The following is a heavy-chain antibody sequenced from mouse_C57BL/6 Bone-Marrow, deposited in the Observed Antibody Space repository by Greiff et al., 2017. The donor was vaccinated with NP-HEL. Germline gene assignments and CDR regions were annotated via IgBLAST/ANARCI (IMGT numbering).Heavy chain of an antibody. D-gene: IGHD1-1*01. J-gene: IGHJ2*01. CDR1: GFTFSSSA. CDR2: ISSGGDYI. V-gene: IGHV5-9-1*02. CDR3: TRRCGYDGSGYDY. Sequence: EVMLVESGEGLVKPGGSLKLSCAASGFTFSSSAMSWVRQTPEKRLEWVAYISSGGDYIYYADTVKGRVTISRDNATNTLYLQMSSLKSEDTAMYYCTRRCGYDGSGYDYWGQGTTLTVSS.